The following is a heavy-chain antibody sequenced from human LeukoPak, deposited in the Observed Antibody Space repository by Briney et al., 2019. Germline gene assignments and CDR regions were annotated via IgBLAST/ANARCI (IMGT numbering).Heavy chain of an antibody. Sequence: GGSLRLSCAASGFTFSDYYMSWIRQAPGKGLEWVPYISSSGSTIYYADSVKGRFTISRDNAKNSLYLQMNSLRAEDTAVYYCARDRVYSGYDLFYYGMDVWGQGATVTVSS. CDR3: ARDRVYSGYDLFYYGMDV. V-gene: IGHV3-11*01. D-gene: IGHD5-12*01. CDR2: ISSSGSTI. J-gene: IGHJ6*02. CDR1: GFTFSDYY.